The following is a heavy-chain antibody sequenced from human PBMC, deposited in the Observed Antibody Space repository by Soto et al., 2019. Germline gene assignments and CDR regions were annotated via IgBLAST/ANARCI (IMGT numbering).Heavy chain of an antibody. CDR2: ISGSGGST. CDR1: GFTFSSYA. V-gene: IGHV3-23*01. CDR3: AKDQLYSYGRWGAFDI. Sequence: EVQLLESGGGLVQPGGSLRLSCAASGFTFSSYAMSWVRQAPGKGLEWVSAISGSGGSTYYADSVQGRFTISRDNSKNTLYLQMNRLRAEDTAVYYCAKDQLYSYGRWGAFDIWGQGTMVTVSS. D-gene: IGHD5-18*01. J-gene: IGHJ3*02.